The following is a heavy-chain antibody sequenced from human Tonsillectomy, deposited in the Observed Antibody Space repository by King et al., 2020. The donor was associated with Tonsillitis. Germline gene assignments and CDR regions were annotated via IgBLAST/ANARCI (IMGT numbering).Heavy chain of an antibody. D-gene: IGHD3-3*01. CDR2: LSWNSGSI. CDR1: GFTFEDYA. Sequence: VQLVESGGGLVQPGRSLRLSCAASGFTFEDYAMHWVRQAPGEGLEWVSGLSWNSGSIGYVDSVKGRFTISRDNAKNSLYLQMNSLRAEDTALYYCAKGPLADFWSGYFDYWGQGTLVTVSS. V-gene: IGHV3-9*01. J-gene: IGHJ4*02. CDR3: AKGPLADFWSGYFDY.